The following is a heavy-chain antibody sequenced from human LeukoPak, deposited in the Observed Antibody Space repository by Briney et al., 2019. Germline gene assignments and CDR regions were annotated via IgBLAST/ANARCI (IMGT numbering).Heavy chain of an antibody. CDR3: ARAPHNEWLCDY. J-gene: IGHJ4*02. V-gene: IGHV3-21*01. D-gene: IGHD5-12*01. CDR2: ISSSSSYI. CDR1: GFTFSTYS. Sequence: GGSLRLSCAASGFTFSTYSMNWVRQAPGKGLEWVSSISSSSSYIYYADSVKGRFTISRDNAKNSLYLQMNSLRAEDMALYYCARAPHNEWLCDYWGQGTLVTVSS.